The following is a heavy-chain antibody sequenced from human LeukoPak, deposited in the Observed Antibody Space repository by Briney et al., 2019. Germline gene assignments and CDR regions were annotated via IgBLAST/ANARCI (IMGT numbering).Heavy chain of an antibody. D-gene: IGHD5-12*01. V-gene: IGHV3-30*04. J-gene: IGHJ4*02. CDR1: GLTFSSYA. Sequence: PGGSLTLSCAASGLTFSSYAMHWVRQAPGKGLEWVAGISYDGSNKYYADSVKGRFTISRDNSKNTLYLQMNSLRTEDTAVYYCARDRGVYSGYIAEGNFDCWGQGALFTVSS. CDR3: ARDRGVYSGYIAEGNFDC. CDR2: ISYDGSNK.